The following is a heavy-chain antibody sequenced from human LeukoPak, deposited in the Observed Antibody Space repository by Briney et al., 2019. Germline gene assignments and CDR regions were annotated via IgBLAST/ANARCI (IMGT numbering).Heavy chain of an antibody. V-gene: IGHV3-7*01. CDR3: AREILSGYSDY. D-gene: IGHD3-9*01. Sequence: GGSLRLSCAASGFSFSSYWMSWVRQAPGKGLAWVANINQDGNEIYYVDSVKGRFTISRDNAKNSLYLQMNNLRDEDTAVYYCAREILSGYSDYWGQGTLVTVSS. CDR2: INQDGNEI. J-gene: IGHJ4*02. CDR1: GFSFSSYW.